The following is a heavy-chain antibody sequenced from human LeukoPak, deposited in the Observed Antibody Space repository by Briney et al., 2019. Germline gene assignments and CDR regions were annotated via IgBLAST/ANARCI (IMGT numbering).Heavy chain of an antibody. Sequence: PSETLSLTCTVSGGSISSYYWSWIRQPPGKGLEWIGYIYYSGSTNYNPSLKSRVTISVDTSKNQFSLKLSSVTAADTAVYYCARSSSGSYDAFDIWGQGIMVTVSS. CDR2: IYYSGST. D-gene: IGHD3-10*01. CDR1: GGSISSYY. CDR3: ARSSSGSYDAFDI. J-gene: IGHJ3*02. V-gene: IGHV4-59*01.